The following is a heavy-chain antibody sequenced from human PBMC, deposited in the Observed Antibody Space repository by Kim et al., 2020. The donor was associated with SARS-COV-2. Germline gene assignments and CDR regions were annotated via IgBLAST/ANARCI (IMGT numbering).Heavy chain of an antibody. CDR2: IDPSDSYT. V-gene: IGHV5-10-1*01. D-gene: IGHD3-3*01. Sequence: GESLKISCKGSGYSFTSYWISWVRQMPGKGLEWMGRIDPSDSYTNYSPSFQGHVTISADKSISTAYLQWSSLKASDTAMYYCARHHDFWSGYYKDYYYYGMDVWGQGTTVTVSS. CDR1: GYSFTSYW. CDR3: ARHHDFWSGYYKDYYYYGMDV. J-gene: IGHJ6*02.